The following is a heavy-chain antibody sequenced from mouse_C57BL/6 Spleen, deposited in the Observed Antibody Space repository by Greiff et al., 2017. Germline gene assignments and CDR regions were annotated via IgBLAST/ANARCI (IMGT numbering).Heavy chain of an antibody. V-gene: IGHV5-4*01. CDR2: ISDGGSYT. J-gene: IGHJ4*01. Sequence: EVQGVESGGGLVKPGGSLKLSCAASGFTFSSYAMSWVRQTPEKRLEWVATISDGGSYTYYPDNVKGRFTISRDNAKNNLYLQMSHLKSEDTAMYYCARDRYYAMGYWGQGTSVTVSS. CDR1: GFTFSSYA. CDR3: ARDRYYAMGY.